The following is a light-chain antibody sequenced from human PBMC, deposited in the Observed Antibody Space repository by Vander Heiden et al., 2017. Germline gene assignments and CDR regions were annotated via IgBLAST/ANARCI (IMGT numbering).Light chain of an antibody. CDR3: QQSDSTPHT. Sequence: DIQMTQSPSSLSASVGDRVTITCRASQSISSYLNWYQQKPGKAPKLLINAASSLQSGVPSRFSGSGSGTDFTLTISSLQPEDFATYYCQQSDSTPHTFGQGTKLEIK. CDR2: AAS. J-gene: IGKJ2*01. CDR1: QSISSY. V-gene: IGKV1-39*01.